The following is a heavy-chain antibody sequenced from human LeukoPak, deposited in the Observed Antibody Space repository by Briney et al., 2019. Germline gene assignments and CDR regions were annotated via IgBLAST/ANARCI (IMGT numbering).Heavy chain of an antibody. D-gene: IGHD1-26*01. CDR2: IYYSGGA. CDR1: GGSISSYY. CDR3: ARHGSYHLNFDY. J-gene: IGHJ4*02. V-gene: IGHV4-59*08. Sequence: SETLSLTCTVSGGSISSYYWSWIRQPPGKGLEWIGYIYYSGGANYNPSLKSRVTISVDTSKNQFSLNLSSVTAADTAVYYCARHGSYHLNFDYWGQGTLVTVSS.